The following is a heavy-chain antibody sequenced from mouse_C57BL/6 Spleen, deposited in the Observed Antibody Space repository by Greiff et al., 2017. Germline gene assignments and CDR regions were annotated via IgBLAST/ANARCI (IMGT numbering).Heavy chain of an antibody. D-gene: IGHD2-1*01. CDR1: GFTFSSYA. V-gene: IGHV5-4*01. Sequence: VQLKESGGGLVKPGGSLKLSCAASGFTFSSYAMSWVRQTPEKRLEWVATISDGGSYTYYPDNVKGRFTISRDNAKNNLYLQMSHLKSEDTAMYYCARDRYGNHAMDYWGQGTSVTVSS. J-gene: IGHJ4*01. CDR3: ARDRYGNHAMDY. CDR2: ISDGGSYT.